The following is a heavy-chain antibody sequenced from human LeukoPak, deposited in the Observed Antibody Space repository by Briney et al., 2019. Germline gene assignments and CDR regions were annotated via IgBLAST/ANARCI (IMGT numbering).Heavy chain of an antibody. CDR3: AKDDSSWPFQH. J-gene: IGHJ1*01. CDR2: ISYDGSNK. D-gene: IGHD6-13*01. CDR1: GFTLSSYG. V-gene: IGHV3-30*18. Sequence: GGSLRLSCAASGFTLSSYGMHWVRQAPGKGLEWVAVISYDGSNKYYADSVKGRFTISRDNSKNTLYLQMNSLRAEDTAVYYCAKDDSSWPFQHWGQGTLVTVSS.